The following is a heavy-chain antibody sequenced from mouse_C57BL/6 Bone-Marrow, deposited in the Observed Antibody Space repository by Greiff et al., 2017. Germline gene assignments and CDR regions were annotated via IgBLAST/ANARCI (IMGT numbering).Heavy chain of an antibody. V-gene: IGHV14-4*01. CDR2: INPENGDT. D-gene: IGHD2-3*01. J-gene: IGHJ2*01. Sequence: VQLKQSGAELVRPGASVKLSCTASGFNIKDDYMDWVKQRPEQGLEWIGWINPENGDTEYASKFQGKATITADTSSNTAYMQRSSLTSEDTAVYYCTRGRIDDGDWGQGTTLTGSS. CDR3: TRGRIDDGD. CDR1: GFNIKDDY.